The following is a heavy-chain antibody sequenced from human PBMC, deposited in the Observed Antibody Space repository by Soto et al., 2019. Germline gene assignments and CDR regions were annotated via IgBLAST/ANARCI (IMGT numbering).Heavy chain of an antibody. CDR2: IYYSGST. Sequence: SETLSLTCTVSGGSISSGDYYWSWIRQPPGKGLEWIGYIYYSGSTYYNPSLKSRVTISVDTSKNQFSLKLSSVTAADTAVYYCARIYYDSSGYSYYFDYWGQETLVTVSS. J-gene: IGHJ4*02. D-gene: IGHD3-22*01. CDR3: ARIYYDSSGYSYYFDY. V-gene: IGHV4-30-4*01. CDR1: GGSISSGDYY.